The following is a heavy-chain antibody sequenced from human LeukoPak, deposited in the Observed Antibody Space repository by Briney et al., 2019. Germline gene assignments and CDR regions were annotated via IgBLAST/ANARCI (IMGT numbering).Heavy chain of an antibody. CDR1: GFTFSGSA. CDR3: TRLAGIAAATTGIDN. CDR2: IRNKANDYAT. D-gene: IGHD1-26*01. J-gene: IGHJ4*02. Sequence: PGGSLKLSCAASGFTFSGSAIHWVRHGSGKGLEWVGRIRNKANDYATAYAASVKGRFTTSRDDSKNTAYLQMNSLKTEDTAVYYCTRLAGIAAATTGIDNWGQGTLVTVSS. V-gene: IGHV3-73*01.